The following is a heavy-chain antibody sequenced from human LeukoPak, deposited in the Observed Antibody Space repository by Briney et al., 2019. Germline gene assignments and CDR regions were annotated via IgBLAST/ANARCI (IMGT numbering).Heavy chain of an antibody. J-gene: IGHJ3*02. Sequence: SETLSLTCTVSGGSISSGGYYWSWIRQHPGKGLEWIGYIYYSGSTYYNPSLKSRVTISVDTSKTQFSLKLSSVTAADTAVYYCARDPGYCRSTPCYGGAFDIWGQGTMVTVSS. CDR3: ARDPGYCRSTPCYGGAFDI. CDR2: IYYSGST. V-gene: IGHV4-31*03. CDR1: GGSISSGGYY. D-gene: IGHD2-2*01.